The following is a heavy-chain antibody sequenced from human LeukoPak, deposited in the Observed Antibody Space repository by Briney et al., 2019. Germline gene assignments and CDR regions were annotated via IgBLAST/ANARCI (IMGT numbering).Heavy chain of an antibody. V-gene: IGHV3-9*01. CDR2: ISWNSGSI. CDR3: AELGITMIGGV. CDR1: GFTFDDYA. Sequence: GRSLRLSCAASGFTFDDYAMHWVRQAPGKGLEWVSGISWNSGSIGYADSVKGRFTISRDNAKDSLYLQMNSLRAEDTAVYYCAELGITMIGGVWGKGTTVTVSS. J-gene: IGHJ6*04. D-gene: IGHD3-10*02.